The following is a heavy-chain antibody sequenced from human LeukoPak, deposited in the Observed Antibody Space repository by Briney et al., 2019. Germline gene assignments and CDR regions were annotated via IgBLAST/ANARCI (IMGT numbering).Heavy chain of an antibody. D-gene: IGHD7-27*01. CDR1: GFTFSSYW. J-gene: IGHJ4*02. CDR3: ASIYLTRALPVY. CDR2: IKQDGSEK. Sequence: GGSLRLSCAASGFTFSSYWMSWVRQAPGKGLEWVANIKQDGSEKYYVDSVKGRFTISRDNAKNSLYLQMNGLRAEDTAVYYCASIYLTRALPVYWGQGTLVTVSS. V-gene: IGHV3-7*03.